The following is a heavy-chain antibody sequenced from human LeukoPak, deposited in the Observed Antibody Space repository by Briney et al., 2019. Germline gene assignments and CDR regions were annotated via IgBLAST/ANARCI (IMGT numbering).Heavy chain of an antibody. CDR1: GGSISSYY. J-gene: IGHJ4*02. Sequence: SETLSLTCAVSGGSISSYYWSWIRQPPGKGLEWIGYIYYSGSTNYNPSLKSRVTISVDTSKNQFSLKLSSVTAADTAVYYCARGRGYDQYYFDYWGQGTLVTVSS. D-gene: IGHD5-12*01. CDR3: ARGRGYDQYYFDY. V-gene: IGHV4-59*01. CDR2: IYYSGST.